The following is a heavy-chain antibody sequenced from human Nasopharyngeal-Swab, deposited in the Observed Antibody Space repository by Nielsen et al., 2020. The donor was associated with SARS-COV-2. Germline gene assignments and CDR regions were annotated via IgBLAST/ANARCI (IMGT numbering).Heavy chain of an antibody. J-gene: IGHJ6*02. CDR1: GFTFSSYG. Sequence: GASLKISCAASGFTFSSYGMYWVRQAPGKGLEWVAVISYDGSSKFYADSVKGRFTISRDKSKNTLYLQMNSLRPEDTAVYSCASGGTAVATRYYGLDVWGQGTTVTVSS. CDR2: ISYDGSSK. D-gene: IGHD6-19*01. V-gene: IGHV3-30*03. CDR3: ASGGTAVATRYYGLDV.